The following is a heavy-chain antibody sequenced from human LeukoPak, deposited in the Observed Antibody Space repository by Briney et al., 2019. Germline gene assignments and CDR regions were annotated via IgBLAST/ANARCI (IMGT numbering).Heavy chain of an antibody. CDR1: GGSISSSSYY. CDR2: IYYSGST. J-gene: IGHJ4*02. V-gene: IGHV4-39*07. Sequence: PSETLSLTCTVSGGSISSSSYYWGWIRQPPGKGLEWIGSIYYSGSTYYSPSLKSRVTISVDTSKNQFSLKLSSMTAADTAVYYCAKLSDYWGQGTLVTVSS. D-gene: IGHD1-7*01. CDR3: AKLSDY.